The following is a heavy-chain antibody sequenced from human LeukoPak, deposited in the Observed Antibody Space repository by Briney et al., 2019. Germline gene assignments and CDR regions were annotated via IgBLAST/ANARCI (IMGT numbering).Heavy chain of an antibody. CDR3: ARVRYSGSYYAY. J-gene: IGHJ4*02. D-gene: IGHD1-26*01. V-gene: IGHV1-2*02. Sequence: ASVKVSCKASGYTFTSYDINWVRQAPGQGLEWMGWINPNSGGTNYAQKFQGRVTMTRDTSISTAYMELSRLRSDDTAVYYCARVRYSGSYYAYWGQGTLVTVSS. CDR1: GYTFTSYD. CDR2: INPNSGGT.